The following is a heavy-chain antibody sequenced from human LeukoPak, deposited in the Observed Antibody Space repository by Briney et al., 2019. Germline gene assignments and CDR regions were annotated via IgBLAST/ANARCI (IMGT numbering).Heavy chain of an antibody. J-gene: IGHJ2*01. CDR2: ISSSSSYI. V-gene: IGHV3-21*01. Sequence: GGSLRLSCAASGFTFSSYSMNWVRQAPGKGLEWVSSISSSSSYIYYADSVKGRFTISRDNAKNSLYLQINSLRAEDTAVYYCASNIAVAGTWYFDLWGRGTLVTVSS. D-gene: IGHD6-19*01. CDR1: GFTFSSYS. CDR3: ASNIAVAGTWYFDL.